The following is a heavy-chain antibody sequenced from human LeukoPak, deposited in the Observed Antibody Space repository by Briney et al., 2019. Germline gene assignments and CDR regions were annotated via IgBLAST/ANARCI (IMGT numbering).Heavy chain of an antibody. CDR1: GYTFTSYG. D-gene: IGHD2-2*01. V-gene: IGHV1-18*01. CDR3: ARGPIRYCSSTSCSNWFDP. J-gene: IGHJ5*02. Sequence: ASVTVSCKASGYTFTSYGISWVRQAPGQGLEWMGWISAYNGNTNYAQKLQGRVTMTTDTSTSTAYMELRSLRSDDTAVYYCARGPIRYCSSTSCSNWFDPWGQGTLVTVSS. CDR2: ISAYNGNT.